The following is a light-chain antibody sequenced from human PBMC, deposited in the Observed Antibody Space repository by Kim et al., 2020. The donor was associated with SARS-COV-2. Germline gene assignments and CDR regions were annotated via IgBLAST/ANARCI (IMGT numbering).Light chain of an antibody. CDR1: SSDVGSYNL. J-gene: IGLJ3*02. CDR2: EGT. V-gene: IGLV2-23*01. Sequence: QSALTQPASVSGSSGQSITISCTGTSSDVGSYNLVSWYQQHPGKAPKFIISEGTKRPSGVSDRFSASKSGNTASLTISGLQADDEADYYCCSYGGSSIWLFGGGTQLTVL. CDR3: CSYGGSSIWL.